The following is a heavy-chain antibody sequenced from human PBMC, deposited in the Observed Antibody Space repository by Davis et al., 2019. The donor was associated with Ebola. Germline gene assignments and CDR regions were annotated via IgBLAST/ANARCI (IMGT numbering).Heavy chain of an antibody. CDR2: ISDSGNST. CDR1: GFTFSSYA. V-gene: IGHV3-23*01. D-gene: IGHD3-3*01. J-gene: IGHJ4*02. Sequence: PAGSLTLSCAASGFTFSSYAMSWVRPAPGKGLEWVSTISDSGNSTYYADSVKGRFTKSRDNSKNTLYLQMNSLRAEDTAVYYCAKDLAYELRSGYTGDDWGQGTLVTVSS. CDR3: AKDLAYELRSGYTGDD.